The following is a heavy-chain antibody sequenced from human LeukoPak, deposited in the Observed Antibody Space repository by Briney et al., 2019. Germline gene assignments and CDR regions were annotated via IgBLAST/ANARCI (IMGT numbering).Heavy chain of an antibody. CDR2: INWNGGST. CDR3: ARDGITAAGTFFDY. V-gene: IGHV3-20*04. Sequence: GQSLRLSCAVAGFTFSSYSMNWVRQAPGKGLEWVSDINWNGGSTGYADSVKGRFTISRDSAKNSLYLQMNSLRAEDTALYYCARDGITAAGTFFDYWGQGTLVTVSS. D-gene: IGHD6-13*01. CDR1: GFTFSSYS. J-gene: IGHJ4*02.